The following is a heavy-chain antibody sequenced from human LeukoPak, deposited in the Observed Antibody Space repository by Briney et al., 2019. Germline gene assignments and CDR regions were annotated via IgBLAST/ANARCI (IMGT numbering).Heavy chain of an antibody. CDR3: AKDPYYDFWSGYYYFDY. Sequence: AGGSLRLSCAASGFTFSSYAMSWVRQAPGKGLEWVSGISGSGGYTYYADSVKGRFTISRDNSKNTLYLQMNSLRAEDTAIYYCAKDPYYDFWSGYYYFDYWGQGTLVTVSS. D-gene: IGHD3-3*01. CDR1: GFTFSSYA. J-gene: IGHJ4*02. V-gene: IGHV3-23*01. CDR2: ISGSGGYT.